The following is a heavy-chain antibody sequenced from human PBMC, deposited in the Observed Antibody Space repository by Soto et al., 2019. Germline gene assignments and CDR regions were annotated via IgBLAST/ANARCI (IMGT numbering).Heavy chain of an antibody. D-gene: IGHD3-9*01. CDR2: ISPHNFNT. Sequence: ASXKVSCPASGYTFTHFYITWVRQAPGQWLEWMGAISPHNFNTNYAQKFRGRVTLTTEKSTNTAYMDLRSPTSDDTAVYYCARDEGGYDILTGYYKAHHFDYWGQGVPVTVSS. CDR3: ARDEGGYDILTGYYKAHHFDY. J-gene: IGHJ4*02. V-gene: IGHV1-18*01. CDR1: GYTFTHFY.